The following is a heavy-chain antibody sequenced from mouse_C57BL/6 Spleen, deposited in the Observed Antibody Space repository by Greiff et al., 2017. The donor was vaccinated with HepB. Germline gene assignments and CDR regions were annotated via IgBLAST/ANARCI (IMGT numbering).Heavy chain of an antibody. CDR3: ARADYDEGGYYFDY. Sequence: EVQLVESGGGLVKPGGSLKLSCAASGFTFSSYAMSWVRQTPEKRLEWVATISDGGSYTYYPDNVKGRFTISRDNAKNNLYLQMSHLKSEDTAMYYCARADYDEGGYYFDYWGQGTTLTVSS. V-gene: IGHV5-4*01. J-gene: IGHJ2*01. D-gene: IGHD2-4*01. CDR1: GFTFSSYA. CDR2: ISDGGSYT.